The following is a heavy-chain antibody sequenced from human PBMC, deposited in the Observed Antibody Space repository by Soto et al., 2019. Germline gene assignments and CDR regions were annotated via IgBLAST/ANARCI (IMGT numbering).Heavy chain of an antibody. CDR2: IYYSGST. V-gene: IGHV4-31*03. J-gene: IGHJ6*02. CDR1: GGSISSGGYY. CDR3: ARVVAVIYGMDV. D-gene: IGHD2-21*01. Sequence: SETLSLTCTVSGGSISSGGYYWSWIRQHPGKGLEWIGYIYYSGSTYYNPSLKSRVTISVDTSKNQFSLKLSSVTAADTAVYYGARVVAVIYGMDVWGQGTTVTVSS.